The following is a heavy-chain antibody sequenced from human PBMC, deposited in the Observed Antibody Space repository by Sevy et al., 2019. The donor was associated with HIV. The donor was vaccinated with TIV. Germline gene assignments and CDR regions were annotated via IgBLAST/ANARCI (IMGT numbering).Heavy chain of an antibody. CDR3: ARDVLYPFDP. J-gene: IGHJ5*02. CDR2: IKHDGSDK. CDR1: GFTFNTYW. D-gene: IGHD3-10*01. V-gene: IGHV3-7*01. Sequence: RGSLRLSCVASGFTFNTYWMSWVRQAPGKGLEWVANIKHDGSDKYYVDSVKGRFTNSRDNAKNSLYLQMNGLRAEDTAVYYCARDVLYPFDPWGQGTLVTVSS.